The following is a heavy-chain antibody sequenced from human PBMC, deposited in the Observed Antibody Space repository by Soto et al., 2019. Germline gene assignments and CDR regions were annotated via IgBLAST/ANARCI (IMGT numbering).Heavy chain of an antibody. CDR3: ARDSGCSGGSCYSDY. Sequence: QVQLQESGPGLVKPSQTLSLTCTVSGGPISSGGYYWSWIRQHPGKGLEWIGYIYYSGSTYYNPSLKRRVTISVDTSKNQFSLKLSSLTAADTAVYYCARDSGCSGGSCYSDYWVQGTLVTVSS. D-gene: IGHD2-15*01. J-gene: IGHJ4*02. V-gene: IGHV4-31*03. CDR2: IYYSGST. CDR1: GGPISSGGYY.